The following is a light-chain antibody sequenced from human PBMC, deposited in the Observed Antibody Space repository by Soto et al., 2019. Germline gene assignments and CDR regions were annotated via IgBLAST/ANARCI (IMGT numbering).Light chain of an antibody. CDR2: AAS. CDR1: QSVSSSN. CDR3: QQYLTSPKT. Sequence: MVLTQSPGTFSLSKAQGATLSFSSSQSVSSSNLAWYQQKPAQAPRLLIYAASRRAPGIPERFSGSGSGTDFTLTISRLEPEDFAVYYCQQYLTSPKTFGQGTKVDI. J-gene: IGKJ1*01. V-gene: IGKV3-20*01.